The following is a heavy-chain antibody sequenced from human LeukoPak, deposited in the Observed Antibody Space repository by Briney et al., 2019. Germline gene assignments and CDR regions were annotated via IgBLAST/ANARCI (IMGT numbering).Heavy chain of an antibody. J-gene: IGHJ2*01. Sequence: TGGSLRLSCAASGFTFSSYSMNWVRQAPGKGLEWVSSISSSSGYIYYADSVKGRFTISRDNAKNSLYLQMNSLRAEDTAVYYCARAGDRSWYFDLWGRGTLVTVSS. CDR1: GFTFSSYS. CDR3: ARAGDRSWYFDL. D-gene: IGHD1-14*01. V-gene: IGHV3-21*01. CDR2: ISSSSGYI.